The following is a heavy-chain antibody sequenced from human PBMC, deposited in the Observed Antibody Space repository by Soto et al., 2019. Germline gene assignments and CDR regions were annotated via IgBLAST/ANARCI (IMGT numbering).Heavy chain of an antibody. J-gene: IGHJ4*02. CDR2: VYYRGRS. CDR1: GGSVTNSSYY. D-gene: IGHD4-4*01. V-gene: IGHV4-39*01. Sequence: PSETLSLTCTVSGGSVTNSSYYWGWIRQSPGKGLEWIGSVYYRGRSYSKSSVKSRVTISVDTSKNQFSLNLNSVTASDTAVYFCVSQRTTVITQASFHYWGPEDMVTVSS. CDR3: VSQRTTVITQASFHY.